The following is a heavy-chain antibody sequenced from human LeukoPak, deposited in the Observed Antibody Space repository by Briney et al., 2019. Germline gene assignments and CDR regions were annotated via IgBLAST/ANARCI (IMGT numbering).Heavy chain of an antibody. V-gene: IGHV3-74*01. CDR2: INSDGGST. D-gene: IGHD6-19*01. CDR1: GFTFSTYW. CDR3: AREAVAGWFDP. Sequence: GGSLRLSCAASGFTFSTYWMHWVRQAPGKRLVWVSRINSDGGSTTYADSVKGRFTISRDNAKNSLYLQMNSLRAEDTAVYYCAREAVAGWFDPWGQGTLVTVSS. J-gene: IGHJ5*02.